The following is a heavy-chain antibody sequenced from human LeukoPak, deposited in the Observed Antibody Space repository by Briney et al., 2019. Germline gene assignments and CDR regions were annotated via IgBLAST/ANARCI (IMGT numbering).Heavy chain of an antibody. V-gene: IGHV4-34*01. CDR1: GGSFSGYY. CDR3: ARAHMHEWLVRSGWFDP. J-gene: IGHJ5*02. D-gene: IGHD6-19*01. CDR2: INHSGST. Sequence: PSETLSLTCAVYGGSFSGYYWSWIRQPPGKGLEWIGEINHSGSTNYNPSLKSRVTISVDTSKNQFSLKLSSVTAADTAVYYCARAHMHEWLVRSGWFDPWGQGTLVTVSS.